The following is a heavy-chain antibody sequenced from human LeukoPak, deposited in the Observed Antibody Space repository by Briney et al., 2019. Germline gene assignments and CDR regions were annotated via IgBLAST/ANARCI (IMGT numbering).Heavy chain of an antibody. J-gene: IGHJ4*02. CDR3: ARDRIAAAGFDY. CDR1: GGTFSSYA. V-gene: IGHV1-69*05. Sequence: SAKVSCKASGGTFSSYAISWVRQAPGQGLEWMGGIIPIFGTANYAQKFQGRVTITTDESTSTAYMELSSLRSEDTAVYYCARDRIAAAGFDYWGQGTLVTVSS. CDR2: IIPIFGTA. D-gene: IGHD6-13*01.